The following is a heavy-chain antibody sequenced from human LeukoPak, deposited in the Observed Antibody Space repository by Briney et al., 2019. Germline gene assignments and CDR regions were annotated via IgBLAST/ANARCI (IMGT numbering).Heavy chain of an antibody. CDR2: IIPIFGTA. J-gene: IGHJ3*02. CDR3: AGGPSGSYYSRRLYAFDI. D-gene: IGHD1-26*01. CDR1: GYTFTSYD. V-gene: IGHV1-69*05. Sequence: SVKVSCKASGYTFTSYDISWVRQAPGQGLEWMGGIIPIFGTANYAQKFQGRVTITTDESTSTAYMELSSLRSEDTAVYYCAGGPSGSYYSRRLYAFDIWGQGTMVTVSS.